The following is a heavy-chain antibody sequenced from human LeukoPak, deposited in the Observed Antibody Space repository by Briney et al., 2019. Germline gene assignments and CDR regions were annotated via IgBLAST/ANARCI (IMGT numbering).Heavy chain of an antibody. D-gene: IGHD7-27*01. Sequence: PGGSLRLSCAASGFTFSAYYMSWIRQAPGKGLEWVSHISGSGSNIYYPDSVKGRFTISRDNAKNSLYLQINSLRADDMAVYYCARGTGEIDYWGQGTLVTVSS. V-gene: IGHV3-11*04. CDR2: ISGSGSNI. CDR3: ARGTGEIDY. J-gene: IGHJ4*02. CDR1: GFTFSAYY.